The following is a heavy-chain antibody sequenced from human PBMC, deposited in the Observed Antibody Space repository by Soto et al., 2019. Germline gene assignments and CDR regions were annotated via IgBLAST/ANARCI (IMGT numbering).Heavy chain of an antibody. D-gene: IGHD3-22*01. CDR1: GGTFSSYA. CDR3: ATXATYYDSKVHPPDAFDI. CDR2: IIPIFGTA. V-gene: IGHV1-69*13. Sequence: SVKVSCKASGGTFSSYAISWVRQAPGQGLEWMGGIIPIFGTANYAQKFQGRVTITADESTSTAYMELSSLRSEDTAVYYCATXATYYDSKVHPPDAFDIWGQGTMVTVSS. J-gene: IGHJ3*02.